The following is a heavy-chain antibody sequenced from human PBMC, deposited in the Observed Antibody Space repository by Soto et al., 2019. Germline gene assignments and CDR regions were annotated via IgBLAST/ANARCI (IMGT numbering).Heavy chain of an antibody. V-gene: IGHV3-23*01. D-gene: IGHD6-13*01. CDR2: ISGRGGST. CDR3: AKVGSSWYYFAY. Sequence: PGGSLRLSCAASGFTLSSYAMSWVRQPPGKGLEWVSAISGRGGSTYYADSVKGRFTISRDNYKNTLYLQMNSRRAEDTAVYYCAKVGSSWYYFAYWGQGTLVTVSS. J-gene: IGHJ4*02. CDR1: GFTLSSYA.